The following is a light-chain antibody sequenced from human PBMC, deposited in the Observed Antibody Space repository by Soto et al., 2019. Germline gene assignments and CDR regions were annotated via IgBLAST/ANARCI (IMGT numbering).Light chain of an antibody. Sequence: DTVMTQSPATLSVSPGERATLSCRASQSVSSNLAWYQQKPGQAPRLLIYGASTRATGIPARFSGSGSGTECTLTISSLQSEDFAVYYCQQYNNWPPYTFGQGTKLEIK. CDR1: QSVSSN. CDR3: QQYNNWPPYT. J-gene: IGKJ2*01. V-gene: IGKV3-15*01. CDR2: GAS.